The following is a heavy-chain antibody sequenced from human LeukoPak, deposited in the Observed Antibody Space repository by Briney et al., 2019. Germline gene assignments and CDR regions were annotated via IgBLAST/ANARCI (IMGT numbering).Heavy chain of an antibody. V-gene: IGHV1-2*02. CDR2: INPKNGGT. D-gene: IGHD1-14*01. J-gene: IGHJ6*03. Sequence: GASVKVSCKPSGYTFTTYYLHWVRQAPGQGLKWMGWINPKNGGTNYAQKFQGRFTMTRDTSINTAYMELSGLTSDDTAVYYCARDPSNRYYTDVWGIGTTVTVS. CDR1: GYTFTTYY. CDR3: ARDPSNRYYTDV.